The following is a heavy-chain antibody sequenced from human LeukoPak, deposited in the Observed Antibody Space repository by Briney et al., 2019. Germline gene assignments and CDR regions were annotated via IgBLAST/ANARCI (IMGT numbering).Heavy chain of an antibody. CDR2: IYHSGST. CDR3: AKLNGWDGDSPYFDY. Sequence: PSQTLSLTCAVSGGSISSGGYSWSWIRQPPGKGLEWIGYIYHSGSTYYNPSLKSRVTISVDRSKNQFSLKLSSVTAADTAVYYCAKLNGWDGDSPYFDYWGQGTLVTVSS. CDR1: GGSISSGGYS. V-gene: IGHV4-30-2*01. J-gene: IGHJ4*02. D-gene: IGHD4-17*01.